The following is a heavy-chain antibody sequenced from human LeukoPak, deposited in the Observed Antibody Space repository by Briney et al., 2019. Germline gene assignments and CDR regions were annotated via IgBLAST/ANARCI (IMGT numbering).Heavy chain of an antibody. D-gene: IGHD2-15*01. CDR3: AKEDCSAGGCYYSYFDS. CDR2: ISVPGGNT. CDR1: GFTFSSYV. Sequence: PGGSLRLSCAASGFTFSSYVMTWVRQAPGKALEWVSLISVPGGNTYYADSVKGRFTISRDNSKNTLYLQMNSLRAEDTAVYYCAKEDCSAGGCYYSYFDSWGQGVLVTVSS. V-gene: IGHV3-23*01. J-gene: IGHJ4*02.